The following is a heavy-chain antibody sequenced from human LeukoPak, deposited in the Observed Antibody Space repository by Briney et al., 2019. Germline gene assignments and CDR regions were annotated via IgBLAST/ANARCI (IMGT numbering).Heavy chain of an antibody. CDR1: GYTFTGYY. D-gene: IGHD3-10*01. V-gene: IGHV1-2*02. Sequence: ASVKVSCKASGYTFTGYYMHWVRQAPGQGLGWMGWINPNSGGTNYAQKFQGRVTMTRDTSISTAYMELSRLRSDDTAVYYCARRAGITMVRGVSNWFDPWGQGTLVTVSS. CDR3: ARRAGITMVRGVSNWFDP. J-gene: IGHJ5*02. CDR2: INPNSGGT.